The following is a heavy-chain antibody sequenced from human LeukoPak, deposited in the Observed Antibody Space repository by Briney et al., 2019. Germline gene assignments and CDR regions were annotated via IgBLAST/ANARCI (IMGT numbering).Heavy chain of an antibody. D-gene: IGHD3-16*02. CDR1: GFTFSSYA. V-gene: IGHV4-34*01. CDR2: INHSGST. CDR3: ARVPFYVWGSYRRAFDI. Sequence: GSLRLSCAASGFTFSSYAMSWVRQPPGKGLEWIGEINHSGSTNYNPSLKSRVTISVDTSKNQFSLKLSSVTAADTAVYYCARVPFYVWGSYRRAFDIWGQGTMVTVSS. J-gene: IGHJ3*02.